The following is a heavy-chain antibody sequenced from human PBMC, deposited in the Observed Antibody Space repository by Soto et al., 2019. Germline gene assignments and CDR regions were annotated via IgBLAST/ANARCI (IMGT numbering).Heavy chain of an antibody. CDR1: GGSISSGGYS. V-gene: IGHV4-30-2*01. D-gene: IGHD2-2*03. CDR3: AILNGYCVSTGCHGYYGMDV. Sequence: PSETLSLTCAVSGGSISSGGYSWSWIRQPPGKGLEWIGYIYHSGSTYYNPSLKSRVTISVDRSKNQFSLKLNSMTAADTAVYYCAILNGYCVSTGCHGYYGMDVWGQGTTVTVSS. J-gene: IGHJ6*02. CDR2: IYHSGST.